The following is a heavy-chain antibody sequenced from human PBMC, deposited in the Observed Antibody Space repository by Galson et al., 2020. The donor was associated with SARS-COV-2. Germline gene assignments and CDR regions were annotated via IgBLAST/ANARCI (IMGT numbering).Heavy chain of an antibody. CDR2: IFSNDDK. CDR1: GFSLSNARMG. J-gene: IGHJ3*02. CDR3: ARVYGSGSYYKGDAFDI. Sequence: SGPTLVKPTETLTLTCTVSGFSLSNARMGVSWIRQPPGKALEWLAHIFSNDDKSYSTSLKSRLTISKDTSKSQVVLTMTNMDPVDTATYYCARVYGSGSYYKGDAFDIWGQGTMVTVSS. D-gene: IGHD3-10*01. V-gene: IGHV2-26*01.